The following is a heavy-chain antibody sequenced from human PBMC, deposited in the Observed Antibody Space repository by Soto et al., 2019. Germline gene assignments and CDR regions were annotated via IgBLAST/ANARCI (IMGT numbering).Heavy chain of an antibody. CDR1: GGAFSSYT. CDR3: ARGPSGKYYSGGFDI. J-gene: IGHJ3*02. D-gene: IGHD1-26*01. Sequence: QVQLVQSGAEVKKPGSSVKVSCKTSGGAFSSYTITWARQAPGQGLEWMGRIIPFLGITNYAQKFQDTVTLTADRATSTAYMELSSLKSEDTAVYYCARGPSGKYYSGGFDIWGQGTLVNVSS. V-gene: IGHV1-69*02. CDR2: IIPFLGIT.